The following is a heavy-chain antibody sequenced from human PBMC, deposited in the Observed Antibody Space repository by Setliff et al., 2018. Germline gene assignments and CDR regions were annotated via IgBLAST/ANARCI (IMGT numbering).Heavy chain of an antibody. CDR2: IYHSGST. D-gene: IGHD3-10*01. J-gene: IGHJ4*02. CDR1: GGSISSSNW. CDR3: ARTGRGRAGPDFDY. Sequence: KTSETLSLTCAVSGGSISSSNWWSWVRQPPGKGLEWIGEIYHSGSTNYNPSLKSRVTISVDKSKNQFSLKLSSVTAADTAVYYCARTGRGRAGPDFDYWGQGTLVTAPQ. V-gene: IGHV4-4*02.